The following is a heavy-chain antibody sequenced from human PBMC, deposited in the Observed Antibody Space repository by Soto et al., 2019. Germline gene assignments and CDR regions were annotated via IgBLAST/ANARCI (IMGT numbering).Heavy chain of an antibody. Sequence: PSETLSLTCTVSGGSISSYYWSWIRQPPGKGLEWIGYIYYSGSTNYNPSLKSRVTISVDTSKNQFSLKLSSVTAADTAVYYCARTLYYDSSGYYYVGGYSWFDPWGQGTLVTVSS. D-gene: IGHD3-22*01. J-gene: IGHJ5*02. CDR1: GGSISSYY. CDR2: IYYSGST. CDR3: ARTLYYDSSGYYYVGGYSWFDP. V-gene: IGHV4-59*01.